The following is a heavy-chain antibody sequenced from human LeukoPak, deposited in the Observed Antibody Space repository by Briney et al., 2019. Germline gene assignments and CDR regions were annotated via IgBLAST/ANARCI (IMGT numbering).Heavy chain of an antibody. V-gene: IGHV3-7*01. CDR1: AFGFSTSW. CDR2: IKQDGSEK. Sequence: GGSLRLSCAASAFGFSTSWMSWVRQAPGKGLEWVANIKQDGSEKYYVDSVKGRFTISRDNAKNSVYLQMNSLRDEDTAVYYCTSLSNSYGMDVWGQGTTATVSS. CDR3: TSLSNSYGMDV. J-gene: IGHJ6*02. D-gene: IGHD2/OR15-2a*01.